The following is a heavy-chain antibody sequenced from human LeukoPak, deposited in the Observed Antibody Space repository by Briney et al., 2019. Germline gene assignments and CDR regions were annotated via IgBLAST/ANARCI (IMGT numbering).Heavy chain of an antibody. J-gene: IGHJ4*02. D-gene: IGHD6-19*01. CDR1: GFTFSDYY. V-gene: IGHV3-11*03. Sequence: GGSLRLSCVASGFTFSDYYMSWIRQAPGKGLEWVSYISISSSYTNYANSVKGRFTVSRDNAKNSLYLQMNSLRAEDTAVYYCAAIAVAGYYYFDYWGQGTLVTVSS. CDR2: ISISSSYT. CDR3: AAIAVAGYYYFDY.